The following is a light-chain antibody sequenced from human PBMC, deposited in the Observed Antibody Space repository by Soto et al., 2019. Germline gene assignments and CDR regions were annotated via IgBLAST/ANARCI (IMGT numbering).Light chain of an antibody. J-gene: IGLJ3*02. CDR1: SSDVGAYKY. CDR3: TSYVGSNIWV. CDR2: EVS. Sequence: QSALTQPPSASGSPGQSVTISCTGTSSDVGAYKYVSWYQQYPGKAPKLMIYEVSKRPSGVPDRFSGSKSGNTASLTVSGFQAEDEPDYYCTSYVGSNIWVFGGGTKLTVL. V-gene: IGLV2-8*01.